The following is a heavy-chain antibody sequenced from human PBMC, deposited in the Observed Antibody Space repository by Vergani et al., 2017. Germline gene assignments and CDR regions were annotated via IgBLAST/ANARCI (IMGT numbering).Heavy chain of an antibody. D-gene: IGHD2-15*01. Sequence: QLQLQESGPGLVKPSETLSLTCTVSGGSISSSSYYWGWIRQPPGKGLEWIGSIYYSGSTYYNPSLKSRFTISVDTSKNQFSLKLSSVTAADTAVYYCARKXPLGYCSGGSCYTNWFDPWGQGTLVTVSS. J-gene: IGHJ5*02. CDR3: ARKXPLGYCSGGSCYTNWFDP. CDR2: IYYSGST. V-gene: IGHV4-39*01. CDR1: GGSISSSSYY.